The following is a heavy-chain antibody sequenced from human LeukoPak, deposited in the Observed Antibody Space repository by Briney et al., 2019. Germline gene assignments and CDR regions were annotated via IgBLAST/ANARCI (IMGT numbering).Heavy chain of an antibody. V-gene: IGHV3-53*01. CDR1: EFSVSANY. J-gene: IGHJ4*02. CDR3: AKGKDSVAGATNDY. Sequence: GGSLRLSCAASEFSVSANYMSWVRQAPGKGLEWVSVIYSGGSTFYADSVKGRFTISRDNAKNSLYLQMNSLRAEDTAVYYCAKGKDSVAGATNDYWGQGTLVTVSS. D-gene: IGHD6-19*01. CDR2: IYSGGST.